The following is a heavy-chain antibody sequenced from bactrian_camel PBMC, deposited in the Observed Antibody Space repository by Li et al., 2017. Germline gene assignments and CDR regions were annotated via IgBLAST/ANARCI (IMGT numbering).Heavy chain of an antibody. V-gene: IGHV3S55*01. CDR1: GLTFDNYC. Sequence: HVQLVESGGGSVQAGGSLRLSCAVTGLTFDNYCMGWFRQAPGKAREGIAGIRRDGDEYYAGSVMGRFTISQDNAKNITYLQMSSLTPDDTAMYYCAADTIVREASRLRISEYGYWGLGTQVTVS. J-gene: IGHJ4*01. CDR3: AADTIVREASRLRISEYGY. D-gene: IGHD4*01. CDR2: IRRDGDE.